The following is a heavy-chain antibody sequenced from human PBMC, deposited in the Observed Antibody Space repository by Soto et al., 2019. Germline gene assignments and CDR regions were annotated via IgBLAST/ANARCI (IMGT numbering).Heavy chain of an antibody. CDR2: IIPIFGTA. V-gene: IGHV1-69*01. Sequence: QVQLVQSGAEVKKPGSSVKVSCKAPGGTFSSYAISWVRQAPGQGLEWMGGIIPIFGTANYSQKFQGRVMITADASTSTVSMELSSLRSEDTAVYYCARSQGGSTSLDIYYYYYYGMDVWGQGTTVTVSS. CDR3: ARSQGGSTSLDIYYYYYYGMDV. D-gene: IGHD2-2*01. CDR1: GGTFSSYA. J-gene: IGHJ6*02.